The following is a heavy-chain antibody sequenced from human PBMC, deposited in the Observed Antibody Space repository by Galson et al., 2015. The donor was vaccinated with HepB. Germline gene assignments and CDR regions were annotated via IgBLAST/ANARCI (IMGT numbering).Heavy chain of an antibody. D-gene: IGHD1-20*01. V-gene: IGHV4-39*01. J-gene: IGHJ4*02. CDR3: ARRLTNWNPFDY. CDR1: GGSISSSSYY. Sequence: ETLSLTCTVSGGSISSSSYYWGWIRQPPGKGLEWIGSIYYSGSTYYNPSLKSRVTISVDTSKNQFSLKLSSVTAADTAVYYCARRLTNWNPFDYWGQGTLVTVSS. CDR2: IYYSGST.